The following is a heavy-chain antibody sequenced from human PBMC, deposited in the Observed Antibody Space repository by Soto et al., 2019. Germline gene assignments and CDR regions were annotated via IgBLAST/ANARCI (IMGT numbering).Heavy chain of an antibody. J-gene: IGHJ4*02. CDR2: IYYSGST. D-gene: IGHD3-10*01. CDR1: GGSISSSSYY. Sequence: PSETLSLTCTVSGGSISSSSYYWGWIRQPPGKGLEWIGSIYYSGSTYYNPSLKSRVTISVDTSKNQFSLKLSSVTAADTAVYYCARHTPHNSGSNFPRAFDYWGQGTQVTVSS. V-gene: IGHV4-39*01. CDR3: ARHTPHNSGSNFPRAFDY.